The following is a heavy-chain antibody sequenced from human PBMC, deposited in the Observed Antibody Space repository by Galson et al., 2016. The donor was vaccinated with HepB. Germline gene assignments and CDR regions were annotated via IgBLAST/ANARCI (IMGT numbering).Heavy chain of an antibody. CDR3: ERGSWGGSFHFNY. CDR2: IYYSGST. D-gene: IGHD1-26*01. V-gene: IGHV4-59*01. Sequence: SETLSLTCTVSGGFISSYYWSWIRQPPGKGLEWIGYIYYSGSTKSTTYNPSLKSRVTISVDTSKNQFSLRLTSVTAADTAMYYCERGSWGGSFHFNYWGQGTLVTVSS. CDR1: GGFISSYY. J-gene: IGHJ4*02.